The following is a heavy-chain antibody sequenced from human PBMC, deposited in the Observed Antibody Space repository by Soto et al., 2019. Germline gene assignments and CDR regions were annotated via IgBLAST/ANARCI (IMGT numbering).Heavy chain of an antibody. Sequence: SETLSLTCTVSGCSISSSSYYWGWIRQPPGKGLEWIGSIYYSGSTYYNPSLKSRVTISVDTSKNQFSLKLSSVTAADTAVYYCARLTRSWVEWFDSWGQGTLVTVSS. J-gene: IGHJ5*01. CDR3: ARLTRSWVEWFDS. CDR1: GCSISSSSYY. D-gene: IGHD6-13*01. V-gene: IGHV4-39*01. CDR2: IYYSGST.